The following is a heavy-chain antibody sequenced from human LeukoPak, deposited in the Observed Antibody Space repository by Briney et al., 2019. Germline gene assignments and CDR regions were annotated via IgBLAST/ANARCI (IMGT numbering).Heavy chain of an antibody. V-gene: IGHV3-30-3*01. CDR3: ARASSGWRGNYGMDV. CDR2: ISYDGSNK. CDR1: GFTFSSYA. Sequence: GRSLRLSCAASGFTFSSYAMHWVRQAPGKGLEWVSVISYDGSNKYYADSVKGRFTISRDNAKTSLYLQMNSLRAEDTAVYYCARASSGWRGNYGMDVWGQGTTVTVSS. D-gene: IGHD6-19*01. J-gene: IGHJ6*02.